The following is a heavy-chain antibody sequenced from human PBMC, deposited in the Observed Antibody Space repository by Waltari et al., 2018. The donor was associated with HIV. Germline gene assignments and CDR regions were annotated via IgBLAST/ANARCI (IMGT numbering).Heavy chain of an antibody. CDR1: GFTFSSYA. Sequence: EVQLLESGGGLVQPGGSLRLSCAASGFTFSSYAMSCVRQAPGKGLEWVSAISGSGGSTYYADSVKGRFTISRDKSKNTLYLQMNSLRAEDTAVYYCAKAAKGRNYFDYWGQGTLVTVSS. V-gene: IGHV3-23*01. CDR3: AKAAKGRNYFDY. D-gene: IGHD6-25*01. CDR2: ISGSGGST. J-gene: IGHJ4*02.